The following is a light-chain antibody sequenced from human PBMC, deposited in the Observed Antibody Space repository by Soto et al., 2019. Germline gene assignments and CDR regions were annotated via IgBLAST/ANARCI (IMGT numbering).Light chain of an antibody. CDR2: RAS. J-gene: IGKJ1*01. Sequence: EILLTQSPGALAVSPGEVATLSCRASQSVRDNLAWYQQKPGQAPRLLIYRASIRATGVPARFSGSGSGTEFTLTISGLQSEDVSIYFCQHYNNWPLTFGQGTKVDIK. CDR1: QSVRDN. CDR3: QHYNNWPLT. V-gene: IGKV3-15*01.